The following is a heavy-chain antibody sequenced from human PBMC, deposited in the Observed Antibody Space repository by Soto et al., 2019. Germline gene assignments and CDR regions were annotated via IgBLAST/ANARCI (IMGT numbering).Heavy chain of an antibody. D-gene: IGHD2-21*02. CDR1: GESISSSSYY. CDR2: IYYSGRT. J-gene: IGHJ1*01. V-gene: IGHV4-39*01. CDR3: ARQRTTVVTQAHLDH. Sequence: PSETLSLTCIVSGESISSSSYYWGWIRQPPGKGLEWIGSIYYSGRTYYNPSFKSRVTVSIDTSKNQFSLKLSSVTATDTAVYYCARQRTTVVTQAHLDHWGQGALVTVSS.